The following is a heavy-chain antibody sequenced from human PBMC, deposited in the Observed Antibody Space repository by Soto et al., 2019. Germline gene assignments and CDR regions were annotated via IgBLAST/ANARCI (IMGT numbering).Heavy chain of an antibody. Sequence: VKVSCTASGYTFTSYYMHWVRQAPGQGLEWMGIINPSGGSTSYAQKFQGRVTMTRDTSTSTVYMELSSLRSEDTAVYYCASGKGRITIFGVSGDAFDIWGQGTMVTVSS. D-gene: IGHD3-3*01. V-gene: IGHV1-46*01. CDR3: ASGKGRITIFGVSGDAFDI. CDR1: GYTFTSYY. J-gene: IGHJ3*02. CDR2: INPSGGST.